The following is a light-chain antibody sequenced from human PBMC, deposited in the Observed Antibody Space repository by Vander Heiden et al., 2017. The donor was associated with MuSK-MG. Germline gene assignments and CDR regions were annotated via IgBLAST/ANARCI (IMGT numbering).Light chain of an antibody. J-gene: IGKJ5*01. CDR3: QQYCSSPPTT. Sequence: EIVLTQSPGTLSLSPGERATLSCRASQSVSSSYLAWYQQKPGQAPRLLIYGASSRATGIPDRFGGSGSGTDFTLTISGLEPEDFAVYYCQQYCSSPPTTFGQGTRLEIK. CDR1: QSVSSSY. V-gene: IGKV3-20*01. CDR2: GAS.